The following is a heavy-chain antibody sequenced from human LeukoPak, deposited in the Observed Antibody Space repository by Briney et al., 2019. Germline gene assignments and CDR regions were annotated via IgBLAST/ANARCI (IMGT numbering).Heavy chain of an antibody. Sequence: GGSLRLSCAASGFTFSSYAMSWVRQAPGKGLEWVSAISGSGGSTYYADSVKGRFTISRDNAKKSLYLQMNSLRAEDTALYHCARTSYYYDTLGDFDYWGQGTLVTVSS. CDR1: GFTFSSYA. CDR2: ISGSGGST. D-gene: IGHD3-22*01. J-gene: IGHJ4*02. CDR3: ARTSYYYDTLGDFDY. V-gene: IGHV3-23*01.